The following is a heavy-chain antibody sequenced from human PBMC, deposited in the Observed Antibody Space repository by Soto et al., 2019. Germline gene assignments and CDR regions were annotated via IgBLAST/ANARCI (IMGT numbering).Heavy chain of an antibody. CDR2: VSGHSGSI. Sequence: EVQLVESGGGLVQPGRSLRLSCAASGFTLDDYAMHWVRQAPGKGLEWVSGVSGHSGSIGYADSVKGRFTISRDNAKNSLYLQMNSLRAEDTALYYCAKGGVWGSYRLDAFDIWGQGTMVTVSS. CDR1: GFTLDDYA. J-gene: IGHJ3*02. D-gene: IGHD3-16*02. V-gene: IGHV3-9*01. CDR3: AKGGVWGSYRLDAFDI.